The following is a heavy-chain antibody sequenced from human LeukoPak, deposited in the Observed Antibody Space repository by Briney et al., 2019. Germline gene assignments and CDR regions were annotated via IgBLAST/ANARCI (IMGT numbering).Heavy chain of an antibody. D-gene: IGHD3-10*01. CDR3: AKSVSGRNYYYLGMDV. J-gene: IGHJ6*02. CDR1: GFTFSSYA. CDR2: ISGSGSRT. V-gene: IGHV3-23*01. Sequence: PGGSLRLSCVDSGFTFSSYALSWVRQAPGKGLEWVSGISGSGSRTDYADSVKGRFTISRDNSKNTLYLQMNSLRAEDTAVYYCAKSVSGRNYYYLGMDVWGQGTTVTVSS.